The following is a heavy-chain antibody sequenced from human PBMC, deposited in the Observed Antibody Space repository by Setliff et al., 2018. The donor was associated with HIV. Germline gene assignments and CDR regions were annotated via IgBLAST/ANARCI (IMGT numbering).Heavy chain of an antibody. CDR2: TYYSGST. V-gene: IGHV4-59*08. CDR1: GGSISSYY. CDR3: ARIAGDYDVWSGYSKYYYYYYMDV. J-gene: IGHJ6*03. D-gene: IGHD3-3*01. Sequence: SETLSLTCTVSGGSISSYYWSWIRQPPGKGLEWIGYTYYSGSTNYNPPLKSRVNISVDTSKNQFSRKLSSVTAADTAVYYCARIAGDYDVWSGYSKYYYYYYMDVWGKGTTVTVSS.